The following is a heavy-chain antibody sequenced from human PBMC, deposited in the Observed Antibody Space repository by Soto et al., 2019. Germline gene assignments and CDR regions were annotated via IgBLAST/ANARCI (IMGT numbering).Heavy chain of an antibody. J-gene: IGHJ4*02. CDR3: ATPAAYDSVWGESDGSGY. CDR1: GGSISSNSYY. CDR2: LFYSGAT. D-gene: IGHD3-16*01. Sequence: KPSETLSLTCTVSGGSISSNSYYWDWIRQPPGKGLEWIGSLFYSGATYHNPALQSRVTISVDTSKNQFSLHLSSVTAADTAVYYCATPAAYDSVWGESDGSGYWGQRT. V-gene: IGHV4-39*01.